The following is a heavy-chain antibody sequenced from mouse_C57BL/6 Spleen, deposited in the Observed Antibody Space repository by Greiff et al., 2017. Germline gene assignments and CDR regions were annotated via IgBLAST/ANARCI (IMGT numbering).Heavy chain of an antibody. CDR1: GFTFSSYG. D-gene: IGHD1-1*01. CDR2: ISSGGSYT. CDR3: ARQGDYGSSSYWYFDV. V-gene: IGHV5-6*01. J-gene: IGHJ1*03. Sequence: DVQLVESGGDLVKPGGSLKLSCAASGFTFSSYGMSWVRQTPDKRLEWVATISSGGSYTYYPDSVKGRFTISRDNAKNTLYLQMSSLKSEDTAMYYCARQGDYGSSSYWYFDVWGTGTTVTVSS.